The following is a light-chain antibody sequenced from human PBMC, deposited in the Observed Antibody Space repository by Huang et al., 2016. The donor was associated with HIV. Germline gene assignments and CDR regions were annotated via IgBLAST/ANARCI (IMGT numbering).Light chain of an antibody. CDR3: QQYHNWPYT. V-gene: IGKV3-15*01. CDR1: QSVATY. Sequence: EIIMTQSPATLSLSPGEGASRSCRANQSVATYLAWYLHRPGQSPRILSLGASTRASGLPGRFSGSGSGTHCTLTVSGLQAEDLAFYYCQQYHNWPYTFGQGTRLEI. J-gene: IGKJ2*01. CDR2: GAS.